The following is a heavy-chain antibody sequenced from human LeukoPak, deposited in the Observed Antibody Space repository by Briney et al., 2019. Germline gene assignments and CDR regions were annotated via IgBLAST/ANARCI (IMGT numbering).Heavy chain of an antibody. CDR1: GFTFDDHG. D-gene: IGHD3-10*01. J-gene: IGHJ4*02. CDR3: ARPVYGSGSYAADY. CDR2: ISSSSSYI. Sequence: PGGSLRLSCAASGFTFDDHGMSWVRQAPGKGLEWVSSISSSSSYIYYADSVKGRFTISRDNAKNSLYLQMNSLRAEDTAVYYCARPVYGSGSYAADYWGQGTLVTVSS. V-gene: IGHV3-21*01.